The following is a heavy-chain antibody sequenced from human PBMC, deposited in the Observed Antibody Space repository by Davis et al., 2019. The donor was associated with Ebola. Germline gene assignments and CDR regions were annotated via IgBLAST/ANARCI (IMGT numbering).Heavy chain of an antibody. J-gene: IGHJ4*02. CDR1: GFTFVSYA. V-gene: IGHV3-23*01. CDR2: ISDRSEHT. D-gene: IGHD6-19*01. CDR3: VKGLGLAVPGADY. Sequence: GESLKISCAASGFTFVSYAMAWVRQAPGKGLEWVSTISDRSEHTHYADSVKGRFTISRDNSKNTLFLQMSSLRTEDTAVYFCVKGLGLAVPGADYWGQGTLVTASS.